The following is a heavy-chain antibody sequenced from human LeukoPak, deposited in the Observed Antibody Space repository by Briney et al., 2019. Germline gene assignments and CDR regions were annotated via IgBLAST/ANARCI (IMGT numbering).Heavy chain of an antibody. V-gene: IGHV1-69*13. J-gene: IGHJ4*02. D-gene: IGHD3-22*01. Sequence: ASVKVSCKASGGTFSSYAISWVRQAPGQGLEWMGGIIPIFGTANYAQKFQGRVTITADESTSTAYMELSSLRSEDTAVYYCASTYYYDSSGYSFDYWGQGTLVTVSS. CDR2: IIPIFGTA. CDR3: ASTYYYDSSGYSFDY. CDR1: GGTFSSYA.